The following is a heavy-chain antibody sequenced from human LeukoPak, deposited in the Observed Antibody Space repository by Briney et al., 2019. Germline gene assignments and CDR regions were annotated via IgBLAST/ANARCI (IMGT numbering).Heavy chain of an antibody. V-gene: IGHV4-31*03. CDR2: IYYSGST. CDR1: GGSISSGGYY. J-gene: IGHJ4*02. Sequence: PSETLSLTCTVSGGSISSGGYYWSWIRQHPGKGLEWIGYIYYSGSTYYNPSLKSRVTISVDTSKNQFSLKLSSVTAADTAVYYCARVRDALQPTYYYDSSGYSSRSYSDYWGQGTLVTVSS. D-gene: IGHD3-22*01. CDR3: ARVRDALQPTYYYDSSGYSSRSYSDY.